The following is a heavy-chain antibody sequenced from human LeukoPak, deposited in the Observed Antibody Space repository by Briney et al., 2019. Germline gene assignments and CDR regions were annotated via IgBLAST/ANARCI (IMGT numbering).Heavy chain of an antibody. Sequence: SGTLSLTCTVSGGSISSYYWSWIRQPPGKGLEWIGYIYYSGSTNYNPSLKSRVTISVDTSKNQFSLKLSSVTAADTAVYYCASTRFRWGVDPYFDYWGQGTLVTVSS. CDR3: ASTRFRWGVDPYFDY. D-gene: IGHD3-10*01. J-gene: IGHJ4*02. CDR1: GGSISSYY. V-gene: IGHV4-59*01. CDR2: IYYSGST.